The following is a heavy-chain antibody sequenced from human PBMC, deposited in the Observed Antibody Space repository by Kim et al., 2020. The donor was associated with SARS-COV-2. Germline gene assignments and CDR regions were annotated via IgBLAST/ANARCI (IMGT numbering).Heavy chain of an antibody. J-gene: IGHJ4*02. D-gene: IGHD1-20*01. CDR3: ALTPPGYKAVKFDY. CDR1: GGTFSSYA. Sequence: SVKVSCKASGGTFSSYAISWVRQAPGQGLEWMGGIIPIFGTANYAQKFQGRVTITADESTSTAYMELSSLRSEDTAVYYCALTPPGYKAVKFDYWGQGTLVTVSS. CDR2: IIPIFGTA. V-gene: IGHV1-69*13.